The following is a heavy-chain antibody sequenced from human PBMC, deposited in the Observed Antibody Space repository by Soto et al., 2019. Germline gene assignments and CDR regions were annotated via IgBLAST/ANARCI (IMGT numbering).Heavy chain of an antibody. CDR1: GGTFSSYA. CDR2: IIPIFGTA. J-gene: IGHJ6*02. Sequence: GASVKVSCKASGGTFSSYAISWVRHAPGQGLEWMGGIIPIFGTANHAQKFQGRVTITADESTSTAYMELSSLRSEDTAVYYCARDSVRQLVVLPYYSGMDIWGQEATLTISS. CDR3: ARDSVRQLVVLPYYSGMDI. D-gene: IGHD6-6*01. V-gene: IGHV1-69*13.